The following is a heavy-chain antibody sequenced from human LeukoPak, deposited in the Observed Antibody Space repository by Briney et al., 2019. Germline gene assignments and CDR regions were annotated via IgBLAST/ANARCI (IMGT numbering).Heavy chain of an antibody. J-gene: IGHJ4*02. D-gene: IGHD2-2*01. CDR3: ATPGLLGYCSSAICAPPGY. Sequence: ASVKVSCKASGGTFSSYAISWVRQAPGQGLEWMGRIIPILGIANYAQKFQGRVTITADKSTSTAYMELSSLRSEDTAVYYCATPGLLGYCSSAICAPPGYWGQGTLVTASS. CDR2: IIPILGIA. CDR1: GGTFSSYA. V-gene: IGHV1-69*04.